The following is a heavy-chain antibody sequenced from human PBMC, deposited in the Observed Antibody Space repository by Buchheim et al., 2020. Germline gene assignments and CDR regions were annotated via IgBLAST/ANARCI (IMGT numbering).Heavy chain of an antibody. D-gene: IGHD5-18*01. V-gene: IGHV4-4*02. J-gene: IGHJ6*02. Sequence: QVQLQESGPGLVKPSGTLSLTCAVSGGSISSSNWWSWVRQPPGQGLEWIGEIYHSGSTNYNPSLKSRVTISVDKSKHQLPLKLSSVTAADTAVYYCARVGYSYGSEGDDYYGMNVWGQGTT. CDR2: IYHSGST. CDR3: ARVGYSYGSEGDDYYGMNV. CDR1: GGSISSSNW.